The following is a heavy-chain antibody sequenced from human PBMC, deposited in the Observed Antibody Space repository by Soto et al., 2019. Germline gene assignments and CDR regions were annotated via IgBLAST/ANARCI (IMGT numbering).Heavy chain of an antibody. J-gene: IGHJ4*02. CDR1: GYTFTSYG. Sequence: ASVKVSCKASGYTFTSYGISWVRQAPGQGLEWMGWISAYNGNTNYAQKLQGRVTMTTDTSTSTAYMELRSLRSDDTAVYYCARKDIRKAVARRGYYFDYSSQGTLDIVSS. CDR3: ARKDIRKAVARRGYYFDY. CDR2: ISAYNGNT. D-gene: IGHD6-19*01. V-gene: IGHV1-18*01.